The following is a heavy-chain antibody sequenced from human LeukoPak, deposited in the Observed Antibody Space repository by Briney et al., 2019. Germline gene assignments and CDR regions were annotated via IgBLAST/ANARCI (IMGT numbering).Heavy chain of an antibody. CDR3: ARVEYSGYDYFDY. V-gene: IGHV3-33*01. CDR1: GFTFSSYG. J-gene: IGHJ4*02. D-gene: IGHD5-12*01. Sequence: GGSLRLSCAASGFTFSSYGMHRVRQAPGKGLEWVAVIWYDGSNKYYADSVKGRFTISRDNSKNTLYLQTNSLRAEDTAVYYCARVEYSGYDYFDYWGQGTLVTVSS. CDR2: IWYDGSNK.